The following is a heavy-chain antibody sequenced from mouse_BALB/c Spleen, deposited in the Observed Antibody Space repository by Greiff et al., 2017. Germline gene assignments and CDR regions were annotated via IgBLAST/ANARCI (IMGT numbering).Heavy chain of an antibody. CDR2: ISSGSSTI. Sequence: VESGGGLVQPGGSRKLSCAASGFTFSSFGMHWVRQAPEKGLEWVAYISSGSSTIYYADTVKGRFTISRDNPKNTLFLQMTSLRSEDTAMYYCARNYGSSVYAMDYWGQGTSVTVSS. D-gene: IGHD1-1*01. V-gene: IGHV5-17*02. CDR3: ARNYGSSVYAMDY. CDR1: GFTFSSFG. J-gene: IGHJ4*01.